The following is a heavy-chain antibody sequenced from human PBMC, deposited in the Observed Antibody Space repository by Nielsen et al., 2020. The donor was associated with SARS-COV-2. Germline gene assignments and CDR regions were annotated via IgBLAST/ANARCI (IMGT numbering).Heavy chain of an antibody. CDR3: ATDSAFGVVIYALAH. Sequence: ASVKVSCKVSKDTLTQLSMHWVRQAPGKGLEWMGEFDPQDGETTYAQKFQGRVTMTEDTSTDTAYLDLSSLTSDDTAVYYCATDSAFGVVIYALAHWGQGTLVTVSS. V-gene: IGHV1-24*01. CDR1: KDTLTQLS. CDR2: FDPQDGET. D-gene: IGHD3-3*01. J-gene: IGHJ4*02.